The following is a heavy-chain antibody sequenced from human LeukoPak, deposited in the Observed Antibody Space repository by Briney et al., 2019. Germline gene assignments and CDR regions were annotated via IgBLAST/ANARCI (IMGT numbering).Heavy chain of an antibody. CDR3: AKDIDSSGRDAFDI. CDR1: GFTFDDYA. D-gene: IGHD3-22*01. CDR2: MSGNSGSI. Sequence: GGSLRLSCAASGFTFDDYAMHWVRQAPGKGLEGVSGMSGNSGSIGSADSVKCRFTISRDNAKNTLYLQMNSLRAEDMALYYCAKDIDSSGRDAFDIWGQGTMVTVSS. J-gene: IGHJ3*02. V-gene: IGHV3-9*03.